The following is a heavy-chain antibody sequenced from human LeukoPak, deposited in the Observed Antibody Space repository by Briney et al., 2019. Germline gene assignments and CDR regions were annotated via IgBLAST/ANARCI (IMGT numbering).Heavy chain of an antibody. CDR3: ARDLVWNDFEGEEGGQDY. CDR1: GFTSSSYW. CDR2: ISYDGNNK. Sequence: GGSLRLSCAASGFTSSSYWMSWVRQAPGKGLEWVAVISYDGNNKYYADSVKGRFTISRDNSKNTLYLQMNSLRPEDTAVYYCARDLVWNDFEGEEGGQDYWGQGTLVTVSS. D-gene: IGHD1-1*01. J-gene: IGHJ4*02. V-gene: IGHV3-30-3*01.